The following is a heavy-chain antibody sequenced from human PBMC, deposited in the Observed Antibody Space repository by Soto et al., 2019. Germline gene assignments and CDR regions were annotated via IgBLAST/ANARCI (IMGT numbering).Heavy chain of an antibody. D-gene: IGHD3-3*01. CDR2: IWYDGSNK. CDR3: AKELYDFWSGFLTPFDY. Sequence: PGGSLRLSCAASGFTFSSYGMHWVRQAPGKGLEWVAVIWYDGSNKYYADSVKGRFTISRDNSKNTLYLQMNSLRAEDTAVYYCAKELYDFWSGFLTPFDYWGQGTLVTVSS. V-gene: IGHV3-30*02. J-gene: IGHJ4*02. CDR1: GFTFSSYG.